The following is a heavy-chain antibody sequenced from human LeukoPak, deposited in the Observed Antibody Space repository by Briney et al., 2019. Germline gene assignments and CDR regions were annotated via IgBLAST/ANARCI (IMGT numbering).Heavy chain of an antibody. J-gene: IGHJ4*02. CDR1: GFTFGDYA. Sequence: PGGSLRLSCTASGFTFGDYAMSWVRQAPGKGLEWVGFIRSEVYGGTTEYAASVKGRFSISRDDSKSIAHLQMNSLKTEDTAVYYRARGEDIVELVAALDYWGQGSLVTVSS. CDR2: IRSEVYGGTT. V-gene: IGHV3-49*04. CDR3: ARGEDIVELVAALDY. D-gene: IGHD2-15*01.